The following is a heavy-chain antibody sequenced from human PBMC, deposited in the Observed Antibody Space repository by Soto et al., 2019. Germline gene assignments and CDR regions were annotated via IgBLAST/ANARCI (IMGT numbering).Heavy chain of an antibody. D-gene: IGHD4-17*01. V-gene: IGHV3-30*18. Sequence: QVQLVESGGGVVQPGRSLRLSCAASGFTFSSYGMHWVRQAPGKGLEWVAGISYDGSNKYYADSVKGRFTISRDNSKHTLYLQMNSLRAEDTAVYYCAKADGTVTTFYFDYWGQGTLVTVSS. CDR1: GFTFSSYG. J-gene: IGHJ4*02. CDR3: AKADGTVTTFYFDY. CDR2: ISYDGSNK.